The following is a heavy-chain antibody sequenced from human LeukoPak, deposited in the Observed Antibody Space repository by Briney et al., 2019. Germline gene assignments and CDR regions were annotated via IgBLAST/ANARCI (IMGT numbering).Heavy chain of an antibody. CDR3: ARKYYYDSSGYYYVGAFDI. CDR1: GGSISSHY. J-gene: IGHJ3*02. D-gene: IGHD3-22*01. V-gene: IGHV4-59*11. Sequence: SETLSLTCTVSGGSISSHYWSWIRQPPGKGLEWIGYIYYSGSTNYNPSPKSRVTISVDTSKNQFSLKLSSVTAADTAVYYCARKYYYDSSGYYYVGAFDIWGQGTTATVSS. CDR2: IYYSGST.